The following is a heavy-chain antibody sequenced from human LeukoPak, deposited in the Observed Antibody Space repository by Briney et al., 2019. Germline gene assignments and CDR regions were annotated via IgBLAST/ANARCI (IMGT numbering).Heavy chain of an antibody. Sequence: SETLSLTCTVSGGSISSGDYYWSWIRQPPGKGLEWIGYIYYSGSTYYNPSLKSRVTISVDTSKSQFSLNLTSVTAADTAVYYCARSSYYRGYFDYWGQGTLVTVSS. V-gene: IGHV4-30-4*01. CDR2: IYYSGST. CDR3: ARSSYYRGYFDY. D-gene: IGHD3-10*01. J-gene: IGHJ4*02. CDR1: GGSISSGDYY.